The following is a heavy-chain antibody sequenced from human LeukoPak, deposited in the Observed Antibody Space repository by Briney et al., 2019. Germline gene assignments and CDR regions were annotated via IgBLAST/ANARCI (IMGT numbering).Heavy chain of an antibody. J-gene: IGHJ4*02. V-gene: IGHV3-53*01. CDR1: GFTVSSNY. Sequence: GGSLRLSCAASGFTVSSNYMSWARQAPGKGLEWVSVIYSGGSTYYADSVKGRFTISRDNSKNTLYLQMNSLRAEDTAVYYCARITSSGYYYGYWGQGTLVTVSS. CDR2: IYSGGST. D-gene: IGHD3-22*01. CDR3: ARITSSGYYYGY.